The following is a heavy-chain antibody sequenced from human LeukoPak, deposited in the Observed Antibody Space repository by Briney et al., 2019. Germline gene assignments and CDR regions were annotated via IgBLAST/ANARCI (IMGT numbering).Heavy chain of an antibody. Sequence: GGSLRLSCPASGFTFSRYWISWVRQAPGKGLEWVANIKQDGSATYYVDSVKGRFTISRENAKNSLYLQMNSLRAEDTALYYCASVVEGHYDDSSGYLDYWGQGTLVTVSS. J-gene: IGHJ4*02. D-gene: IGHD3-22*01. CDR1: GFTFSRYW. CDR2: IKQDGSAT. CDR3: ASVVEGHYDDSSGYLDY. V-gene: IGHV3-7*01.